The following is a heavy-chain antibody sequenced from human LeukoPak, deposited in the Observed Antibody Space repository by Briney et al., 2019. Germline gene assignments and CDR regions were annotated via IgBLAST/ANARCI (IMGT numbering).Heavy chain of an antibody. Sequence: GTLRLSCAASGFTFSSYGISSVRQAPAKGLEWVSYIGSNSSTIYYADSVKGRFTISRDNAKNSLYLQMNSLRAEDTAVYYCAELGITMIGGVWGKGTTVTVSS. V-gene: IGHV3-48*01. CDR3: AELGITMIGGV. CDR1: GFTFSSYG. J-gene: IGHJ6*04. CDR2: IGSNSSTI. D-gene: IGHD3-10*02.